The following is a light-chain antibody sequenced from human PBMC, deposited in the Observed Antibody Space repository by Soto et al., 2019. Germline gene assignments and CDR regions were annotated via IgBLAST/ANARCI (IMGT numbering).Light chain of an antibody. V-gene: IGLV2-23*02. J-gene: IGLJ1*01. Sequence: QSVLTQPASVSGSPGQWISISCNGKSSDDGSYNLVSWYQQPPGKAPNLLFYEVSKRPSGVSNRFSGSKSGNTASLTISVLLAEDEADYYCCSYAGSSTLVFGTGTKVTVL. CDR3: CSYAGSSTLV. CDR1: SSDDGSYNL. CDR2: EVS.